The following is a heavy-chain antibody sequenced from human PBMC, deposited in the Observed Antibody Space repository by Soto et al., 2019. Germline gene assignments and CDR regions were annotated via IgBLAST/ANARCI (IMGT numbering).Heavy chain of an antibody. Sequence: PSETLSLTCTVSGFSISRYYWGWIRQPPGKGLEWIGYIYYSGSTNYNPSLKSRVTISVDTSKNQFSLKLSSVTAADTAVYYCARHSGYSSSWYGYYFDYWGQGTLVTVSS. CDR3: ARHSGYSSSWYGYYFDY. CDR1: GFSISRYY. V-gene: IGHV4-59*08. D-gene: IGHD6-13*01. J-gene: IGHJ4*02. CDR2: IYYSGST.